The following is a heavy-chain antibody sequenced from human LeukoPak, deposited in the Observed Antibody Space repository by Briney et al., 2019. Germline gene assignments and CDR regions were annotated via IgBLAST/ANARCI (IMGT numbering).Heavy chain of an antibody. Sequence: PGGSLRLSCAASGFTFSSYAMHWVRQAPGKGLEWVAVMSYVGSNKYYADSVKGRFTISRDNSKNTLYLQMNSLRAEDTAVYYCAREVATIIGRGAYANWGQGTMVTVSS. CDR3: AREVATIIGRGAYAN. D-gene: IGHD5-24*01. CDR2: MSYVGSNK. J-gene: IGHJ3*01. CDR1: GFTFSSYA. V-gene: IGHV3-30*04.